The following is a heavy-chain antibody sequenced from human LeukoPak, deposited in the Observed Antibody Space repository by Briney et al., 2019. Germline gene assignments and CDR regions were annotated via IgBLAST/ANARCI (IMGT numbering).Heavy chain of an antibody. CDR2: ISYHGSNE. D-gene: IGHD1/OR15-1a*01. J-gene: IGHJ4*02. CDR3: ARVNSNNFDY. CDR1: GFTFSSYS. Sequence: PGGSLRLSCAASGFTFSSYSMNWVRQAPGKGLEWVAVISYHGSNEYYADSVKGRFTISRDNSKNTLYLQMNSLRVEDTAVYYCARVNSNNFDYWGQGTLVTVSS. V-gene: IGHV3-30*03.